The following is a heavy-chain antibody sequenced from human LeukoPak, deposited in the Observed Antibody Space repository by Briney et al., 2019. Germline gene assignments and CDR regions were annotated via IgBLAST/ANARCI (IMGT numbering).Heavy chain of an antibody. CDR1: GGSISSYY. Sequence: PSETLSLTCTVSGGSISSYYWSWLRQPAGKGLEWIGRIYTSGSTNHNPSLKSRVTMSIDTSKNQFSLKLSSVTAADTAVYYCARVRSGWNHDAFDIWGQGTMVTVSS. CDR2: IYTSGST. J-gene: IGHJ3*02. V-gene: IGHV4-4*07. D-gene: IGHD6-19*01. CDR3: ARVRSGWNHDAFDI.